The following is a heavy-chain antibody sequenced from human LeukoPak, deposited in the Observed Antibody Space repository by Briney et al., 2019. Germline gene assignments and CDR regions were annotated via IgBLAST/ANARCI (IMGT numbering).Heavy chain of an antibody. CDR1: GGTFSSYA. D-gene: IGHD1-26*01. CDR2: IIPILGIA. V-gene: IGHV1-69*04. CDR3: ARGGAVSGSYAAGIDY. J-gene: IGHJ4*02. Sequence: ASVKVSCKASGGTFSSYAISWVRQAPGQGLEWMGRIIPILGIANYAQKFQGRVTITADKSTSTAYMELSSLRSEDTAVYYCARGGAVSGSYAAGIDYWGQGTLVTVSS.